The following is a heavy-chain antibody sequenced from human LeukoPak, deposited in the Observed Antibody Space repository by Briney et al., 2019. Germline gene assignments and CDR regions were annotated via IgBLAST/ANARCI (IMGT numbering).Heavy chain of an antibody. J-gene: IGHJ3*02. D-gene: IGHD3-22*01. CDR3: ARAVWYYDSSGWAGAFDI. CDR1: GGSISSYY. Sequence: SETLPLTCTVSGGSISSYYWSWIRQPPGKGLEWIGYIYYSGSTNYNPSLKSRVTISVDTSKNQFSLKLSSVTAADTAVYYCARAVWYYDSSGWAGAFDIWGQGTMVTVSS. CDR2: IYYSGST. V-gene: IGHV4-59*01.